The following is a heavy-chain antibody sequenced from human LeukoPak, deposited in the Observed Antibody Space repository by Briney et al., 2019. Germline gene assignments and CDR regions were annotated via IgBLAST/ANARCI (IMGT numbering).Heavy chain of an antibody. V-gene: IGHV4-34*01. CDR1: GGSFSGYY. CDR3: ARKYCSATSCSYGFDI. CDR2: INHGGST. J-gene: IGHJ3*02. D-gene: IGHD2-2*01. Sequence: SETLSLTCAVYGGSFSGYYWSWIRQPPGKGLEWIGEINHGGSTNYNPSLKSRVTISVDTSKNQFSLKLSSVTAADTAVYFCARKYCSATSCSYGFDIWPKGRWSPSLQ.